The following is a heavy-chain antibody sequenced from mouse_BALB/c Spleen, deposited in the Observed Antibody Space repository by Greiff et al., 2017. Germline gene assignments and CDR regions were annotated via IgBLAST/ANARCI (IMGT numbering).Heavy chain of an antibody. V-gene: IGHV5-6-5*01. CDR2: ISSGGST. CDR1: GFTFSSYA. D-gene: IGHD2-4*01. CDR3: ARGITTGAY. Sequence: EVKLMESGGGLVKPGGSLKLSCAASGFTFSSYAMSWVRQTPEKRLEWVASISSGGSTYYPDSVKGRFTISRDNARNILYLQMSSLRSEDTAMYYCARGITTGAYWGQGTLVTVSA. J-gene: IGHJ3*01.